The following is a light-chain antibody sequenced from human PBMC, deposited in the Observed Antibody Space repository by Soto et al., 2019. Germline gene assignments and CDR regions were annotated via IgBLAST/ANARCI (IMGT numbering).Light chain of an antibody. Sequence: DIPMTQSPSTLSASVGDRVTITCRASQSISSWLAWYQQKPGKAPKLLIYNASSLESGVTSRFSGSGSGTEFTLTISSLQPDDFATYYCQQYNSYSRTFGQGTKLEIK. CDR3: QQYNSYSRT. CDR1: QSISSW. V-gene: IGKV1-5*01. J-gene: IGKJ2*01. CDR2: NAS.